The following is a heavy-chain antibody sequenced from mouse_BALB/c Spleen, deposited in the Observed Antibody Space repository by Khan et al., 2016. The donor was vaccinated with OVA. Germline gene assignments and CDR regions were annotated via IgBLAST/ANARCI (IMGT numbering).Heavy chain of an antibody. CDR1: GYTFPSYD. D-gene: IGHD2-14*01. Sequence: VQLQESGAELVKPGTSVKLSCKASGYTFPSYDINWVRQRPEQGLDWIGWIFPGDGSTKYNEKFQGKATLTTDKSSSTASMHLSRPTSEDSAVDFCARGGYGGFAYWGQGTLVTVAA. CDR2: IFPGDGST. CDR3: ARGGYGGFAY. J-gene: IGHJ3*01. V-gene: IGHV1-85*01.